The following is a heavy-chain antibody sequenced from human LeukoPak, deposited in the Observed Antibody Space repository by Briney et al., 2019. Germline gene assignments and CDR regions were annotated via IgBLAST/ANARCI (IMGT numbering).Heavy chain of an antibody. CDR3: AGTYYYDKGAFDI. D-gene: IGHD3-22*01. CDR1: GFPFSSYA. CDR2: IGGSGGTT. J-gene: IGHJ3*02. Sequence: PGGSLRLSCAASGFPFSSYAMSWVRQAPGKGLEWVSAIGGSGGTTYYADSVKGRFTISRDNSKNTLYLQMNSLRAEDTAVYYCAGTYYYDKGAFDIWGQGTMVTVSS. V-gene: IGHV3-23*01.